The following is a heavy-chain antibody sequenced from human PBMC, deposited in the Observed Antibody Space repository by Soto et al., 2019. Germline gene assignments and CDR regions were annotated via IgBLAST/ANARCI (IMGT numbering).Heavy chain of an antibody. Sequence: ASVKVSCKASGYTFTSYGISWVRQAPGQGLEWMGWISAYNGNTNYAQKLQGRVTMTTETSTSTAYMELRSLRSDDTAVYYCARDLRRIQWLVNGFYYFDYWGQGTLVTVSS. CDR2: ISAYNGNT. CDR3: ARDLRRIQWLVNGFYYFDY. D-gene: IGHD6-19*01. J-gene: IGHJ4*02. CDR1: GYTFTSYG. V-gene: IGHV1-18*01.